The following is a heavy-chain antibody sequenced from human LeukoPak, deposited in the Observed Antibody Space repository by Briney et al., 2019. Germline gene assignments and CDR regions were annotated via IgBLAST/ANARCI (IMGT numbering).Heavy chain of an antibody. Sequence: ASVKVSCKASGYTFTSYGISWVRQAPGQGLEWMGWINPNSGGTNYAQKFQGRVTMTRDTSISTAYMELSRLRSDDTAVYYCARGLPLLGYWGQGTLVTVSS. D-gene: IGHD2-21*02. J-gene: IGHJ4*02. CDR2: INPNSGGT. CDR1: GYTFTSYG. CDR3: ARGLPLLGY. V-gene: IGHV1-2*02.